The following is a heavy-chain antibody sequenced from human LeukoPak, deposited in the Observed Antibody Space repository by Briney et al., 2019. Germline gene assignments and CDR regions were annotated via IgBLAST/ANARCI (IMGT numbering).Heavy chain of an antibody. J-gene: IGHJ6*02. Sequence: GGSLRLSCAASGFSFSSYIMHWVRQAPGKGLEWVAFISYDGSNKYYADSVKGRFTISRDNSENTLYLQMNSPRAEDTAVYYCARGSPADTYYDFWSGYSQNYYYGMDVWGQGTTVTVSS. V-gene: IGHV3-30-3*01. CDR3: ARGSPADTYYDFWSGYSQNYYYGMDV. CDR1: GFSFSSYI. CDR2: ISYDGSNK. D-gene: IGHD3-3*01.